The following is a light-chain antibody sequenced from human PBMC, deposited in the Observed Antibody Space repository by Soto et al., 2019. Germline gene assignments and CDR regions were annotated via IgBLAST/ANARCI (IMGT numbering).Light chain of an antibody. CDR3: SSFTTSNTWV. V-gene: IGLV2-18*02. CDR1: SSDVGTHNR. Sequence: QSALTQSPSVSGPPGQSVTISCTGTSSDVGTHNRVSWYQQSPGTAPKLMIYEVSNRPSGVPDRFSGSKSGNTASLTISGLQPEDEADYYCSSFTTSNTWVLGGGTQLTVL. CDR2: EVS. J-gene: IGLJ3*02.